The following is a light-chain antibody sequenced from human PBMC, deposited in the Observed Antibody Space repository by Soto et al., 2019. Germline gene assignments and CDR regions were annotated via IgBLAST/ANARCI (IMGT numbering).Light chain of an antibody. CDR1: QSIRNY. J-gene: IGKJ3*01. CDR3: QQSYTDVFT. V-gene: IGKV1-39*01. CDR2: GAS. Sequence: DIQMTQSPSSLSASVGDRVTITCRASQSIRNYLNWYQQKPGKVPNLLIYGASSLQSGVPSRFSGSGSETDFTLTINNLQPEDFATYYCQQSYTDVFTFGPGTKVDV.